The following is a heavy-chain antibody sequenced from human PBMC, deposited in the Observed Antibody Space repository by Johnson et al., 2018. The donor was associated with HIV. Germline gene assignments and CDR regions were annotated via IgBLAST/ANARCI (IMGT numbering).Heavy chain of an antibody. CDR3: TTGTTWPTWD. CDR1: GFTFSSYG. CDR2: IRYDGSNK. D-gene: IGHD4-17*01. J-gene: IGHJ3*01. V-gene: IGHV3-30*02. Sequence: QVQLVESGGGVVQPGGSLRLSCAASGFTFSSYGMHWVRQAPGKGLEWVAFIRYDGSNKYYADSVKGRFTISRDNSKNTLYLQMNSLKTADTAVYYCTTGTTWPTWDWGQGTMVTVSS.